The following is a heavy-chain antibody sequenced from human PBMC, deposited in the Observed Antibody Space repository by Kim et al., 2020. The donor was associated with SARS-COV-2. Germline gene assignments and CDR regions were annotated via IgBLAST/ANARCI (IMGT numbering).Heavy chain of an antibody. V-gene: IGHV4-38-2*02. D-gene: IGHD5-18*01. CDR1: GYSISSGYY. CDR2: IYHSGST. CDR3: ARGVDTAMAIDY. J-gene: IGHJ4*02. Sequence: SETLSLTCTVSGYSISSGYYWGWIRQPPGKGLEWIGSIYHSGSTYYNPSLKSRVTISVDTSKNQFSLKLSSVTAADTAVYYCARGVDTAMAIDYWGQGTLVTVSS.